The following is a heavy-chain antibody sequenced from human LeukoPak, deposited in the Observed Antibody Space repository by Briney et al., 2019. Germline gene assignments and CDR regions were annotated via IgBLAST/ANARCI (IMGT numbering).Heavy chain of an antibody. V-gene: IGHV1-2*02. CDR2: INPNSGGT. CDR1: VYTFTGNY. CDR3: ARYYYGSGSYYRFDA. D-gene: IGHD3-10*01. J-gene: IGHJ5*02. Sequence: ASVKVSCKASVYTFTGNYMHWGRHAPRQGLGWMGWINPNSGGTNYAQTFQGRVTMTRDTSISKAYIELSRPRSDDTAVYYCARYYYGSGSYYRFDAWGQGTMVTVSS.